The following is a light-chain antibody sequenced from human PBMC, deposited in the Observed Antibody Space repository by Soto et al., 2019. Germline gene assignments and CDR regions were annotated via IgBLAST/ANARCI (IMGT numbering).Light chain of an antibody. Sequence: QSVLTQPRSVCRSPGQSVTISCTGSNSDVGGYSYVSWYQQHPGKAPKLMIYDVTKRPSGVPDRFSGSKSGNTASLTISGLQADDEADYHCCSFAGTFLFVFGTGTKVTVL. V-gene: IGLV2-11*01. CDR1: NSDVGGYSY. CDR2: DVT. J-gene: IGLJ1*01. CDR3: CSFAGTFLFV.